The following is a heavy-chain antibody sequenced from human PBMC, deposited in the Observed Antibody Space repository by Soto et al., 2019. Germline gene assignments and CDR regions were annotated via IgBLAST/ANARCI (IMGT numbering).Heavy chain of an antibody. CDR3: ASHGLRAARRDYYYYGMDV. CDR1: GGTFSSYA. Sequence: GASVKVSCKASGGTFSSYATGWVRQAPGQGLEWMGGIIPIFGTANYAQKFQGRVTITADESTSTAYMELSSLRSEDTAVYYCASHGLRAARRDYYYYGMDVWGQGTTVTVSS. J-gene: IGHJ6*02. V-gene: IGHV1-69*13. CDR2: IIPIFGTA. D-gene: IGHD6-6*01.